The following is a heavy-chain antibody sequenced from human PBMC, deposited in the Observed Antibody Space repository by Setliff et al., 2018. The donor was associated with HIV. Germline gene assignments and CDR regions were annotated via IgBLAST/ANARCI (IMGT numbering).Heavy chain of an antibody. CDR1: GFTFSSYS. D-gene: IGHD3-9*01. CDR3: ARDNGRYFDRGWFDP. V-gene: IGHV3-48*01. CDR2: ISSSDTTI. Sequence: GGSLRLSCAASGFTFSSYSMNWVRQTPGKGLEWVSYISSSDTTIYYADSVKGRFTISRDNAKNSLYLQMSSLRAEDTAVYYCARDNGRYFDRGWFDPWGQGALVTVSS. J-gene: IGHJ5*02.